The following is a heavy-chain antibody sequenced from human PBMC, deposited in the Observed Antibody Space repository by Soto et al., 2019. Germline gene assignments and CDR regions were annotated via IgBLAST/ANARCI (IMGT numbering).Heavy chain of an antibody. CDR3: GSGGGPRITSFGVVSLNFDY. CDR1: GGSISSGGYY. D-gene: IGHD3-3*01. CDR2: IYYSGST. Sequence: QVQLQESGPGLVKPSQTLSLTCTVSGGSISSGGYYWSWIRQHPGQGLVGIGYIYYSGSTYYNPALNRVVTIAVDTAKNHFSLELSFGTAADTAVYYCGSGGGPRITSFGVVSLNFDYWGQGTLVPVSS. J-gene: IGHJ4*02. V-gene: IGHV4-31*01.